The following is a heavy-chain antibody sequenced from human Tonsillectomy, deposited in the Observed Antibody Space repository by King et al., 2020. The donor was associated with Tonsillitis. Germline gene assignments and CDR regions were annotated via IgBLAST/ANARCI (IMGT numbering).Heavy chain of an antibody. V-gene: IGHV4-61*01. D-gene: IGHD6-13*01. CDR1: GGSVSSGSYY. CDR3: ATRGYSRSWYVAYYYGMDV. Sequence: QLQESGPGLVKPSETLSLTCTVSGGSVSSGSYYWSWIRQPPGKGLEWIGYIYYSGSTNYNPSLKSRVTISVDTSKNQFSLKLSSVTAADTAVYYCATRGYSRSWYVAYYYGMDVWGQGTTVTVSS. J-gene: IGHJ6*02. CDR2: IYYSGST.